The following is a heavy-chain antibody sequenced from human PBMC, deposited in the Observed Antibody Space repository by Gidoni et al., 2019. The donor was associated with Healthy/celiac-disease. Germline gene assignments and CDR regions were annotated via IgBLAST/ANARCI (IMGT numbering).Heavy chain of an antibody. CDR2: ISSSSSTI. D-gene: IGHD3-3*01. V-gene: IGHV3-48*01. CDR1: GFTFSSYS. Sequence: EVQLVESGGGLVQPGGSLRLSCAASGFTFSSYSMNWVRQAPGKGLEWVSYISSSSSTIYYADSVKGRFTISRDNAKNSLYLQMNSLRAEDTAVYYCARDLLPYYDFRSGYGGYYYGMDVWGKGTTVTVSS. CDR3: ARDLLPYYDFRSGYGGYYYGMDV. J-gene: IGHJ6*04.